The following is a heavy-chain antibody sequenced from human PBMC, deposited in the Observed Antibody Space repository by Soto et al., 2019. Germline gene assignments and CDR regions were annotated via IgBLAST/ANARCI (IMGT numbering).Heavy chain of an antibody. CDR2: VYHSGNT. CDR3: ARGERQQQRDY. CDR1: GDSISSDKW. Sequence: SETMSLTCAVSGDSISSDKWWSWVRQPPGKGLEWIGEVYHSGNTNYNPSLKSRVIISVDKSKNQFSLKLSSVTDADTAMYYCARGERQQQRDYWGQGTLVTVSS. D-gene: IGHD6-13*01. J-gene: IGHJ4*02. V-gene: IGHV4-4*02.